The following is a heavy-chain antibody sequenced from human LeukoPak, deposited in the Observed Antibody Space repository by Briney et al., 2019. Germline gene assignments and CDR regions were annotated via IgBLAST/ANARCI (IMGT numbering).Heavy chain of an antibody. J-gene: IGHJ4*02. D-gene: IGHD6-13*01. CDR1: GFTLSSNY. CDR2: IYSGGST. Sequence: PGGSLRLSCAASGFTLSSNYMSWVPQAPGKGLEWVSVIYSGGSTYYTDSVMGRFTISRDNSKNTLYLQMNSLRAEDTAVYYCVRGPGSSWYQADHWGQGTLVTVSS. V-gene: IGHV3-53*01. CDR3: VRGPGSSWYQADH.